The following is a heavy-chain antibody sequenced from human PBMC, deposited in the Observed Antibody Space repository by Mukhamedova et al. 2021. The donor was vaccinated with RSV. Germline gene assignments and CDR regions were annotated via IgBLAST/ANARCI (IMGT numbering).Heavy chain of an antibody. V-gene: IGHV3-30-3*01. J-gene: IGHJ4*02. CDR1: GFTFSSYP. Sequence: GFTFSSYPMHWVRQAPGKGLDWVTFISNDGNSQYYADSVKGRFTVSRDNSKNTLFLQMNSLRGDDTAVYYCARDLPDYWGQGVLV. CDR3: ARDLPDY. CDR2: ISNDGNSQ.